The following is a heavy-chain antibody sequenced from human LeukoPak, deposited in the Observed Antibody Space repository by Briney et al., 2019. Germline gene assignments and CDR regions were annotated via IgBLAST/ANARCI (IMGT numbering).Heavy chain of an antibody. V-gene: IGHV3-74*01. CDR1: GFTFSSYW. CDR2: INSDGSST. CDR3: ARARRWLHYDY. D-gene: IGHD5-24*01. J-gene: IGHJ4*02. Sequence: GGSLRLSCAASGFTFSSYWMHWVRQAPGKGLVWVSRINSDGSSTSYADSVKGRFTISRDNAKNTLYLQMNSLRAEDTAVYYCARARRWLHYDYWGQGTLVTVSS.